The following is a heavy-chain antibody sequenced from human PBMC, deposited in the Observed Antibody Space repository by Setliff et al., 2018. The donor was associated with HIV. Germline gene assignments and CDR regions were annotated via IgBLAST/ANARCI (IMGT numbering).Heavy chain of an antibody. V-gene: IGHV4-61*09. J-gene: IGHJ4*02. D-gene: IGHD3-16*02. CDR3: VRXXXSVTFGGTVVNXGNYFDS. CDR2: ISVKGXT. Sequence: SETLSLTCSVSGGSIXXAVYTRSRIRQPAGKVLQWVGHISVKGXTSYNPSLKSRVTTSLDTYKNQFSLRLTSVTAADTAIYYCVRXXXSVTFGGTVVNXGNYFDSWGQGILVTVSS. CDR1: GGSIXXAVYT.